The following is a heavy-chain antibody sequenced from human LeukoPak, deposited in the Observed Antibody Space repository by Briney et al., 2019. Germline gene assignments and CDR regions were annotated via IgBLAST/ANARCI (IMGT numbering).Heavy chain of an antibody. CDR3: ARPYCSGGSCWGYFQH. J-gene: IGHJ1*01. CDR2: ISYDGSNK. CDR1: GFTFSSYA. Sequence: GRSLRLSCAASGFTFSSYAMHWVRQAPGKGLEWAAVISYDGSNKYYADSVKGRFTISRDNSKNTLYLQMNSLRAEDTAVYYCARPYCSGGSCWGYFQHWGQGTLVTVSS. V-gene: IGHV3-30*04. D-gene: IGHD2-15*01.